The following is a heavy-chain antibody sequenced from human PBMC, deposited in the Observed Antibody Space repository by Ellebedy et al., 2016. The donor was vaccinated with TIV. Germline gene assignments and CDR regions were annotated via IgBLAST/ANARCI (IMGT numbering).Heavy chain of an antibody. D-gene: IGHD6-19*01. V-gene: IGHV4-4*02. CDR1: GVSISTNDW. CDR3: ARRDSGGWERHFDY. J-gene: IGHJ4*02. Sequence: MPGGSLRLSCTVSGVSISTNDWWSVVRQPPGKVLEWIGEIYHGGTTYSNPSLKSRVIISVDKSNNQFSMRLISVTAADTAFYYCARRDSGGWERHFDYWGQGILVTGSS. CDR2: IYHGGTT.